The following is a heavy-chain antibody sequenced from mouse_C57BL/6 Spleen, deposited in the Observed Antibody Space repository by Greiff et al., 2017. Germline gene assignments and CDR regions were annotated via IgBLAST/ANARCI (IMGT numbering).Heavy chain of an antibody. CDR1: GYAFSSSW. CDR2: IYPGDGDT. J-gene: IGHJ1*03. Sequence: QVQLQQSGPELVKPGASVKISCKASGYAFSSSWMNWVKQRPGKGLEWIGRIYPGDGDTNYNGKFKGKATLTADTSSSTAYMQRSSLTSEDSAVYFCASDYSNPYWDFEVWGTGATVTVSS. CDR3: ASDYSNPYWDFEV. V-gene: IGHV1-82*01. D-gene: IGHD2-5*01.